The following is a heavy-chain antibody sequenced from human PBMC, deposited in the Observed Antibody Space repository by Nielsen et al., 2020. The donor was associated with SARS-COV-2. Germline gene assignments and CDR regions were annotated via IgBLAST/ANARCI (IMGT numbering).Heavy chain of an antibody. D-gene: IGHD2-2*01. CDR1: GYTFTGYY. Sequence: ASVKVSCKASGYTFTGYYMHWVRQAPGQGLEWMGRINPNSGGTNYAQKFQGRVTMTRDTSISTAYMELSRLRSDDTAVYYCARQRPAAMRENWFDPWGQGTLVTVSS. CDR2: INPNSGGT. V-gene: IGHV1-2*06. CDR3: ARQRPAAMRENWFDP. J-gene: IGHJ5*02.